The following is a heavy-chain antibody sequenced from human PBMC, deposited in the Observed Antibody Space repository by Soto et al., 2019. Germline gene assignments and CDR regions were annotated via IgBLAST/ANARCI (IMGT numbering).Heavy chain of an antibody. CDR2: ISYDGSNK. V-gene: IGHV3-30-3*01. D-gene: IGHD3-10*01. CDR1: GSTFSSYA. CDR3: ARDWSDGSGSYYPGAFDI. Sequence: PGGSLRLSCAASGSTFSSYAMHWVRQAPGKGLEWVAVISYDGSNKYYADSVKGRFTISRDNSKNTLYLQMNSLRAEDTAVYYCARDWSDGSGSYYPGAFDIWGQGTMVTVS. J-gene: IGHJ3*02.